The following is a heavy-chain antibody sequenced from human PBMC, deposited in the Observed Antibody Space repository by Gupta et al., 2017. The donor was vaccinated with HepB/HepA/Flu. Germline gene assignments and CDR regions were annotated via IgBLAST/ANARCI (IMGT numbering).Heavy chain of an antibody. CDR3: ARVADYDSSGYPVDY. Sequence: EVQLVECGGGWVQPGGSLLLLCAASGFTFSSYEMNWVGQAPGKGLEWVSYISSSGSTIYYAKNSLYLQMNSLRAEDTAVYYCARVADYDSSGYPVDYWGQGTLVTVSS. CDR1: GFTFSSYE. CDR2: ISSSGSTI. V-gene: IGHV3-48*03. J-gene: IGHJ4*02. D-gene: IGHD3-22*01.